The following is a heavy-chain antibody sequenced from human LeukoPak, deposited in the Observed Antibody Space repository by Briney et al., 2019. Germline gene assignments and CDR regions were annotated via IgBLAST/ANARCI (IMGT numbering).Heavy chain of an antibody. CDR3: AMAASYYYYYGMDV. V-gene: IGHV3-7*01. J-gene: IGHJ6*02. D-gene: IGHD1-26*01. CDR2: IRQDGSEK. CDR1: GFTFSSYW. Sequence: GGSLRLSCAASGFTFSSYWMSCVRQAPGKGLEWVANIRQDGSEKYYVDSVKGRFTISRDNAKNSLYLQMNSLRAEDTAVYYCAMAASYYYYYGMDVWGQGTTVTVSS.